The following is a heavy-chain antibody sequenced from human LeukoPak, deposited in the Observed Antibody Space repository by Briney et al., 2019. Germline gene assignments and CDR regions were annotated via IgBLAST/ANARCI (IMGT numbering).Heavy chain of an antibody. CDR3: ARRSVAGPYYYYYMDV. Sequence: GESLKISCKGSGYSFTSYWIGWVRQMPGKGLEWMGIIYPGDSDTRYSPSFQGQVTISADKSISTAYLQWSSLKASDTAMYYCARRSVAGPYYYYYMDVWGKGTTVTVSS. CDR2: IYPGDSDT. CDR1: GYSFTSYW. D-gene: IGHD6-19*01. V-gene: IGHV5-51*01. J-gene: IGHJ6*03.